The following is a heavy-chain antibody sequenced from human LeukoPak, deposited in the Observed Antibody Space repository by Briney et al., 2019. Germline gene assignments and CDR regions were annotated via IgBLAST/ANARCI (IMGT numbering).Heavy chain of an antibody. CDR2: ISGSGGST. J-gene: IGHJ6*03. D-gene: IGHD3-10*01. CDR1: GFTFSSYA. CDR3: ARVLSGRGSLYDYYYYMDI. V-gene: IGHV3-23*01. Sequence: GGSLRLSCAASGFTFSSYAMSWVRQAPGKGLEWVSAISGSGGSTYYADSVKGRFTISRDISKNTLYLQMNSLRAEDTAVYYCARVLSGRGSLYDYYYYMDIWGKGTTVTISS.